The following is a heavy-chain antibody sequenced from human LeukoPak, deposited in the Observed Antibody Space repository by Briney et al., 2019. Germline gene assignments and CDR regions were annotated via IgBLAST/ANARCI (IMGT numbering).Heavy chain of an antibody. CDR1: GGPFSGYY. CDR2: INHSGST. V-gene: IGHV4-34*01. Sequence: SETLSLTCAVYGGPFSGYYWSWIRQPPGKGLEWIGEINHSGSTNYNPSLKSRVTISVDTSKNQFSLKLSSVTAADTAVYYCARELRYFDWPTQHYYYYGMDVWGQGTTVTVSS. CDR3: ARELRYFDWPTQHYYYYGMDV. D-gene: IGHD3-9*01. J-gene: IGHJ6*02.